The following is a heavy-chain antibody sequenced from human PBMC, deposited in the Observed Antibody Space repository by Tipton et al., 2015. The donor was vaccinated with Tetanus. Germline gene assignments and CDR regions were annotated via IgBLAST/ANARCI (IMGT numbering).Heavy chain of an antibody. CDR3: ARGPTATSDY. D-gene: IGHD4-17*01. CDR2: MFYSGSA. CDR1: GGSITSYY. V-gene: IGHV4-59*06. J-gene: IGHJ4*02. Sequence: QVQLVQSGPEVKPSETLSLTCNVSGGSITSYYWSWIRQPPGKGLEWIGYMFYSGSAYYNPSLKSRITISMDTSRNQFSLNLSSVTAADTAVYYCARGPTATSDYWGQGTLVTVSS.